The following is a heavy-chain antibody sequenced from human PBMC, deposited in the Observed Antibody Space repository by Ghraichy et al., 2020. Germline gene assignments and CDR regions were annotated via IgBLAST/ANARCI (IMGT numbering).Heavy chain of an antibody. Sequence: GGSLRLSCAASGFTFSNSWMHWVRQAPGKGLEWVANTKPDGSDKYYVDSVKGRFTISRDNAKNSLSLQMNSLRAEDTAVYFCGRGSGYWGQGTLVTVSS. V-gene: IGHV3-7*01. CDR1: GFTFSNSW. CDR3: GRGSGY. J-gene: IGHJ4*02. CDR2: TKPDGSDK.